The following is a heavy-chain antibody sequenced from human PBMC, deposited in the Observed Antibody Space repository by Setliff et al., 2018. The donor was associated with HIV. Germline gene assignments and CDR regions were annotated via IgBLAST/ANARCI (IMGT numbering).Heavy chain of an antibody. CDR3: ARDWRSGYDLNFDN. D-gene: IGHD5-12*01. J-gene: IGHJ4*02. CDR1: GLPFYNYW. Sequence: GGSLRLSCVASGLPFYNYWMTWLRRAPGRGLEWVANIKQDGSDMHYIESVKGRFTISRDNAKNSLYLQMNSRRAEDTAMYYCARDWRSGYDLNFDNWGQGTLVTVSS. CDR2: IKQDGSDM. V-gene: IGHV3-7*01.